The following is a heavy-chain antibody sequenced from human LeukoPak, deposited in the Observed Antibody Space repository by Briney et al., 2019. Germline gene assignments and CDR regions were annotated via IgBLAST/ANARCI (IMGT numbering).Heavy chain of an antibody. J-gene: IGHJ3*02. Sequence: GGSLRLSCAASGFTVSSNYRSWVRQAPGKGLEWVSVIYSGGSTYYADSVKGRFTISRHNYKNPLYLQMNSLRAEDTAVYYCARALRVRGVMAVGAFDIWGQGTMVTVSS. CDR1: GFTVSSNY. CDR3: ARALRVRGVMAVGAFDI. CDR2: IYSGGST. D-gene: IGHD3-10*01. V-gene: IGHV3-53*01.